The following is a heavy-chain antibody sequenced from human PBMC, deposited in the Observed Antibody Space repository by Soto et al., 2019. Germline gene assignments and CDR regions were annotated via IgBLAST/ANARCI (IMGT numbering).Heavy chain of an antibody. V-gene: IGHV6-1*01. CDR2: TYYRSKWYN. J-gene: IGHJ5*02. CDR1: GDSVSSNSAA. CDR3: ARDLKHIAVADYSWFDP. D-gene: IGHD6-19*01. Sequence: SQTLSLTCAISGDSVSSNSAAWNWIRQSPSRGLEWLGRTYYRSKWYNDYAVSVKSRITINPDTSKNQFSLQLNSVTPEDTAVYYCARDLKHIAVADYSWFDPWGQGTLVTVSS.